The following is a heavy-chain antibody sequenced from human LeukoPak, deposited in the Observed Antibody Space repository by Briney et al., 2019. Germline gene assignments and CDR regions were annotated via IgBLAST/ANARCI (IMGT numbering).Heavy chain of an antibody. Sequence: SVKVSCKASGGTFSSYAISWVRQAPGQGLEWMGGIIPIFGTANYAQKFQGRVTITTDESTSTAYMELSSLRSEDAAVYYCARGRYYYGSGSYYNVDHDAFDIWGQGTMVTVSS. CDR3: ARGRYYYGSGSYYNVDHDAFDI. V-gene: IGHV1-69*05. CDR1: GGTFSSYA. D-gene: IGHD3-10*01. J-gene: IGHJ3*02. CDR2: IIPIFGTA.